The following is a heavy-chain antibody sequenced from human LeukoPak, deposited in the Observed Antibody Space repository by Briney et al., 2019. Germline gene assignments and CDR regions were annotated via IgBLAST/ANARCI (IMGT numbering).Heavy chain of an antibody. J-gene: IGHJ4*02. V-gene: IGHV1-69*13. CDR3: ARVAAAGTDDY. CDR1: GGTFSSYA. D-gene: IGHD6-13*01. CDR2: IIPIFGTA. Sequence: ASVKVSCKASGGTFSSYAISWVRQAPGQGLVWMGGIIPIFGTANYAQKFQGRVTITADESTSTAYMELSSLRSEDTAVYYYARVAAAGTDDYWGQGTLVTVSS.